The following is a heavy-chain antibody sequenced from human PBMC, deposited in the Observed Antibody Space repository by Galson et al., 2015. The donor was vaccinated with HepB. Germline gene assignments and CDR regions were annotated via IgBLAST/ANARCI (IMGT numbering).Heavy chain of an antibody. D-gene: IGHD2-15*01. CDR2: IYYSGYT. CDR1: GGSISSYY. CDR3: ARDSWKDSGRYMKY. Sequence: ETLSLTCTVSGGSISSYYWSWIRQPPGKGLEWIGYIYYSGYTNYNPSLKSRVTISVDTSKNQFSLKLSSVTAADTAVYYCARDSWKDSGRYMKYWGQGSLVTVSS. J-gene: IGHJ4*02. V-gene: IGHV4-59*01.